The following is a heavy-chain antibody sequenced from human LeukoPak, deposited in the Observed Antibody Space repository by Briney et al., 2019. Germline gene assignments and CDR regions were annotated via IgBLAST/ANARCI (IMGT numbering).Heavy chain of an antibody. J-gene: IGHJ4*02. Sequence: PGGSLRLSCAASGFTFSSYGMHWVRQAPGKGLEWVAVISYGGSNKYYADSVKGRFTISSDNSKNTLYLQMNSLRAEDTAVYYCAKLSSGWQIDYWGQGTLVTVSS. D-gene: IGHD6-19*01. CDR2: ISYGGSNK. CDR3: AKLSSGWQIDY. V-gene: IGHV3-30*18. CDR1: GFTFSSYG.